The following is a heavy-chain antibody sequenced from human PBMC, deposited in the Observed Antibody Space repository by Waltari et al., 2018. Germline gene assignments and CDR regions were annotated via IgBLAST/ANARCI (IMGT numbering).Heavy chain of an antibody. CDR2: IYYIGST. CDR3: ARHPAMTIMLWYFDL. Sequence: QLQPQESGPGLVKPSETLSLPCTVPGGSISSSSYYWGWIRQPPGKGLEWIGSIYYIGSTYYNPSLKSRVTISVDTSKNQFSLKLSSVTAADTAVYYCARHPAMTIMLWYFDLWGRGTLVTVSS. D-gene: IGHD2-8*01. J-gene: IGHJ2*01. CDR1: GGSISSSSYY. V-gene: IGHV4-39*01.